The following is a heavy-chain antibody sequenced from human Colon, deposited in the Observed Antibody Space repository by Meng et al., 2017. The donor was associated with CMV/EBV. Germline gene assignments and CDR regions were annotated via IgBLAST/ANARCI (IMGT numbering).Heavy chain of an antibody. CDR2: IDANSGGT. D-gene: IGHD1-14*01. CDR1: GFTFTGHY. J-gene: IGHJ4*02. CDR3: ARDGIRGVFFFDY. Sequence: VNLVQSGAEVKEPGASVQVSCKASGFTFTGHYMHWVRQAPGQGLEWMGWIDANSGGTNYAQKFQGRLTMTRDASISTVYMELNRLRSDDTAVYFCARDGIRGVFFFDYWGQGTLVTVSS. V-gene: IGHV1-2*02.